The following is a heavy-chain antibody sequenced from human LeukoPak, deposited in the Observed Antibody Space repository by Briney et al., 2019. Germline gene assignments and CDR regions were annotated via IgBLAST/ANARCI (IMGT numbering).Heavy chain of an antibody. CDR3: ARGYCSGGSCYSYYYYNYMDV. CDR1: GYSISSGYN. J-gene: IGHJ6*03. D-gene: IGHD2-15*01. Sequence: SETLSLTCTVSGYSISSGYNWGWIRQTPGKGLEWIGSIYHSGSTYYNPSLKSRVTISVDTSKNQFSLKLSSVTAADTAVYYCARGYCSGGSCYSYYYYNYMDVWGKGTTVTVSS. V-gene: IGHV4-38-2*02. CDR2: IYHSGST.